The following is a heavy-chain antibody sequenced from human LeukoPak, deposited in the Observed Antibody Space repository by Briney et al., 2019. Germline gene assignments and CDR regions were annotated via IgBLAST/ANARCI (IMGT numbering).Heavy chain of an antibody. V-gene: IGHV3-23*01. CDR1: GFTFSSYA. Sequence: GGSLRLSCAASGFTFSSYAITWVRQAPGKGLEWVSGISGSGGSTYDTDSVKGRFTIPRDNSKNTVYLQMNSLRAEDTAVYYCAKTYSGTWHPDYWGQGTLVTVSS. D-gene: IGHD6-13*01. CDR2: ISGSGGST. CDR3: AKTYSGTWHPDY. J-gene: IGHJ4*02.